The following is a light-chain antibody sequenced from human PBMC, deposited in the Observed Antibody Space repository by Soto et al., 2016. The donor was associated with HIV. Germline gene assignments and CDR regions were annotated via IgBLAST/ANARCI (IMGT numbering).Light chain of an antibody. CDR2: KAS. CDR1: QSISSW. Sequence: IQLTQSPSSLSASVGDRVTITCRASQSISSWLAWYQQKPGKAPKLLIYKASSLESGVPSRFSGSGSETDFTLTISSLQPDDFATYYCQQFGNSPYTFGQGTKLEIK. V-gene: IGKV1-5*03. J-gene: IGKJ2*01. CDR3: QQFGNSPYT.